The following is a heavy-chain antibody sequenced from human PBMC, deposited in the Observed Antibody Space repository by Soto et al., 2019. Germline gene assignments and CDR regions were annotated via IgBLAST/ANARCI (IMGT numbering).Heavy chain of an antibody. Sequence: QVQLVQSGAEVKKPGSSVKVSCKASGGTFSSYTITWVRQAPGQGLEWMGRIIPILGIANYAQKFQGRVTITADKSTSTAYMELISLRSEDTAAYYCANPPRYWGQGILVTVSS. CDR1: GGTFSSYT. J-gene: IGHJ4*02. CDR2: IIPILGIA. CDR3: ANPPRY. V-gene: IGHV1-69*02.